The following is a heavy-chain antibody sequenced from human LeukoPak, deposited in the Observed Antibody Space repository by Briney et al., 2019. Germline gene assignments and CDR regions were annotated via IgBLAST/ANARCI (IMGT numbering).Heavy chain of an antibody. CDR1: GFTFDDYT. D-gene: IGHD1-26*01. V-gene: IGHV3-43*01. Sequence: PGGSLRLSCAASGFTFDDYTMHWVRQTPGKGLEWVSLISWDGGSTYYADSVKGRFTISRDNSKNSLCLQMNSLRTEDTALYYCAKGHIVGAITEFDYWGQGTLVTVSS. CDR3: AKGHIVGAITEFDY. CDR2: ISWDGGST. J-gene: IGHJ4*02.